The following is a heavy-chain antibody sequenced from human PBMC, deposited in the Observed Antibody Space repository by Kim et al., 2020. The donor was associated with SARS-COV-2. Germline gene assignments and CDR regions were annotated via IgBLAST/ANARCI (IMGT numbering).Heavy chain of an antibody. CDR2: IYHIGST. V-gene: IGHV4-30-2*01. CDR3: ARGLFATVVTPFDY. D-gene: IGHD4-17*01. CDR1: GGSISSGGYS. Sequence: SETLSLTCAVSGGSISSGGYSWSWLRQPPGKGLEWIGYIYHIGSTYYNPSLKSRVTISVDRSKNQFSLKLSSVTAADTAVYYCARGLFATVVTPFDYGGQGNRVSLS. J-gene: IGHJ4*02.